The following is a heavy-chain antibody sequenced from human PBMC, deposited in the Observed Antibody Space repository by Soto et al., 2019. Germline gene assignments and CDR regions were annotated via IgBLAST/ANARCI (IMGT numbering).Heavy chain of an antibody. D-gene: IGHD3-10*01. CDR1: GFTLSRRS. J-gene: IGHJ6*04. Sequence: EVQLVESGGGLVQPGGSLRLSCAASGFTLSRRSMHWVRQAPGKGLVWVSGIDNAGTDSTYADSVKGRFTSSRDNAKNMLYLQMNSLRVEDTAVYYCARGWFGPDVWGKGTTVTVSS. CDR3: ARGWFGPDV. CDR2: IDNAGTDS. V-gene: IGHV3-74*01.